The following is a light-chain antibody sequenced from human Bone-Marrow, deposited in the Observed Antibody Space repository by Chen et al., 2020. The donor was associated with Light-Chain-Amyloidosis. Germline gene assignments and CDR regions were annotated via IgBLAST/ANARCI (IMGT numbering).Light chain of an antibody. J-gene: IGKJ4*01. V-gene: IGKV3-20*01. CDR1: QTISSNY. CDR3: QQYGTSPLT. CDR2: GSS. Sequence: EIVLTHSPGTLSLSPGEGANLSCRASQTISSNYLTWYQQKFGQAPRLLIYGSSSRATGIPDRFTGSGSVTDFTLTINRLEPEDFAMYYCQQYGTSPLTFGGGTKVEIK.